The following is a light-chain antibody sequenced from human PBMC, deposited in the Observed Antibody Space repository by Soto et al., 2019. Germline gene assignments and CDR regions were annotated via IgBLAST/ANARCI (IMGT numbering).Light chain of an antibody. J-gene: IGKJ1*01. CDR2: AAS. CDR1: QSIDRY. Sequence: DIQMTQSPSSLSASVGDRVTITCRASQSIDRYLNWYQQKPGKAPKLLIYAASNLQSGVPSRFSSSGSGTDFTLTIRSLQPEDFATYYCQQSGTFGQGTKVDIK. V-gene: IGKV1-39*01. CDR3: QQSGT.